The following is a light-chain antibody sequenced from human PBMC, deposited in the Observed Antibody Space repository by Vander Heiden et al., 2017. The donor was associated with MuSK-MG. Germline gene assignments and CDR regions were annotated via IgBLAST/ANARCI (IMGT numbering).Light chain of an antibody. J-gene: IGKJ2*01. CDR3: QQYNNWPLA. Sequence: EIVMTQSPATLSLSPGERATLSCRASQGVSSYLAWYQQKPGQAPRLLIYGASTRATGIPARFSGSGSGTEFTLTISSLQSEDFAVYYCQQYNNWPLAFGQGTKVEI. CDR1: QGVSSY. V-gene: IGKV3-15*01. CDR2: GAS.